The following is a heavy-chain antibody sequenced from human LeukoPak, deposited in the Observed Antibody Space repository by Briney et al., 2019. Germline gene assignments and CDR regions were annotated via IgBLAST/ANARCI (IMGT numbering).Heavy chain of an antibody. CDR2: ISGSGGST. Sequence: GRSLRLSCAASGFTFDDYAMSWVRQAPGKGLEWVSAISGSGGSTYYADSVKGRFTISRDNSKNMLYLQMNSLRAEDTAVYYCARELGQIAAVWDYYYYMDVWGKGTTVTVSS. J-gene: IGHJ6*03. CDR3: ARELGQIAAVWDYYYYMDV. CDR1: GFTFDDYA. D-gene: IGHD6-13*01. V-gene: IGHV3-23*01.